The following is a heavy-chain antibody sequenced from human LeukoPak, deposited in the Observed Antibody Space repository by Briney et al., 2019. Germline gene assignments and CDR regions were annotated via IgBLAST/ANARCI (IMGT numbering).Heavy chain of an antibody. CDR3: ARGAGRRYNWFDP. CDR2: MNPNSGNT. J-gene: IGHJ5*02. Sequence: GASVKVSCKASGGTFSSYTISWVRQATGQGLEWMGWMNPNSGNTGYAQKFQGRVTMTRNTSISTAYMELSSLRSEDTAVYYCARGAGRRYNWFDPWGQGTLVTVSS. V-gene: IGHV1-8*02. CDR1: GGTFSSYT.